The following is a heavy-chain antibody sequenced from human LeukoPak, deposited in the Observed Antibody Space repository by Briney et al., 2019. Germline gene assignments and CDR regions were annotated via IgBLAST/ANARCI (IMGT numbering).Heavy chain of an antibody. Sequence: GGSLRLSCVASGFAFSTYAMHWVRQAPGKGLEYVSGINSDGSSTFYANSVKGRFTISRDNSRNTLYLQMNSLRAEDTAVYYCARDAPDKDAFDIWGQGTMVTVSS. CDR3: ARDAPDKDAFDI. J-gene: IGHJ3*02. CDR2: INSDGSST. D-gene: IGHD3-9*01. V-gene: IGHV3-64*01. CDR1: GFAFSTYA.